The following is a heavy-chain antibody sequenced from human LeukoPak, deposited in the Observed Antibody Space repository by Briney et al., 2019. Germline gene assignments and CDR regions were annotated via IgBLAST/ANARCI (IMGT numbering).Heavy chain of an antibody. D-gene: IGHD3-10*01. Sequence: GESLKISWKGSGYSFTSYWIGWVRQMPGKGLDWIGIIYPGDSDTRYSPSFQGQVTISADKSISTAYLQWSSLKASHTARYYCARHPYGSGSYAFDYWGQGTLVTVSS. CDR3: ARHPYGSGSYAFDY. V-gene: IGHV5-51*01. J-gene: IGHJ4*02. CDR1: GYSFTSYW. CDR2: IYPGDSDT.